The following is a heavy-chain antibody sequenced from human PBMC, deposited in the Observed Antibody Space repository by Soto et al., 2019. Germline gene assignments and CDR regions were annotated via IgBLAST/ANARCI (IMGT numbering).Heavy chain of an antibody. CDR2: IIPIFGTA. CDR1: GGTFSNYA. CDR3: ARDRGPSSGYYPYWFDP. Sequence: QVQLVQSGAEVKKPGSSVKVSCKASGGTFSNYAITWVRQAPGQGLEWMGGIIPIFGTANYAQKFQARVTITADALTSTAYMELSSLRSEDTAVYYCARDRGPSSGYYPYWFDPWGQGTLVTVSS. V-gene: IGHV1-69*12. J-gene: IGHJ5*02. D-gene: IGHD3-22*01.